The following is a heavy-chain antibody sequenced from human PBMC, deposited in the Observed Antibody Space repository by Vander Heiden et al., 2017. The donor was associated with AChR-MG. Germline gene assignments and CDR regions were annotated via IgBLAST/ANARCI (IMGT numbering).Heavy chain of an antibody. Sequence: QVQLVQSGAEVKKPGASVKVSCKASGYSFTGYYMHWVRQAPGQGLDWMGWINPNSGGTNYAQKFQGRVTMTRDTSISTAYMELSRLRSDDTAVYYCAREDIVATLSFDYWGQGTLVTVSS. CDR1: GYSFTGYY. CDR3: AREDIVATLSFDY. V-gene: IGHV1-2*02. D-gene: IGHD5-12*01. CDR2: INPNSGGT. J-gene: IGHJ4*02.